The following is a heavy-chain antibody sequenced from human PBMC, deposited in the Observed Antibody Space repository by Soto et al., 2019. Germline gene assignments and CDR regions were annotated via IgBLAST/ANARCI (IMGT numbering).Heavy chain of an antibody. V-gene: IGHV3-9*01. D-gene: IGHD3-10*01. J-gene: IGHJ4*02. Sequence: EVQLVESGGGLVQPGRSLRLSCAASGFTFDDYAMHWVRQAPGKGLEWVSGISWNSGSIGYADSVKGRFTISRDNAKNSLYLQMNSLRAEDTALYYCAKDYYYGSGSYYPTFDYWGQGTLVTVSS. CDR3: AKDYYYGSGSYYPTFDY. CDR1: GFTFDDYA. CDR2: ISWNSGSI.